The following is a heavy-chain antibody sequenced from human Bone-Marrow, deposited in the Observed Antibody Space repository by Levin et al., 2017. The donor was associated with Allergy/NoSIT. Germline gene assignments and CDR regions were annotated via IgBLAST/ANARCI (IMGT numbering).Heavy chain of an antibody. D-gene: IGHD3-9*01. CDR3: AREGQWPFSPRYYYYGMDV. V-gene: IGHV3-7*01. Sequence: SGGSLRLSCAASGFTFRDYWMSWVRQAPGKGLEWVANIKKDGSETYYVDSLKGRFTISRDNARNSLFLEVVSLRDDDTAVYYCAREGQWPFSPRYYYYGMDVWGQGTTVTVSS. CDR2: IKKDGSET. J-gene: IGHJ6*02. CDR1: GFTFRDYW.